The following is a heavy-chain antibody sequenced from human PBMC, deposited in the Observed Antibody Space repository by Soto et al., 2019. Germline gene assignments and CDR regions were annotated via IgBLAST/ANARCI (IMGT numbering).Heavy chain of an antibody. V-gene: IGHV3-33*01. CDR1: GFTFSSYG. J-gene: IGHJ6*02. CDR3: ARSYNYYYGMDV. Sequence: QVPLVESGGGVVQPGRSLRLSCAASGFTFSSYGMHWVRQAPGKGLEWVAVIWYDGSNKYYADSVKGRFTISRDNSKNTLYLQMNSLRAEDTAVYYCARSYNYYYGMDVWGQGTTVTVSS. CDR2: IWYDGSNK.